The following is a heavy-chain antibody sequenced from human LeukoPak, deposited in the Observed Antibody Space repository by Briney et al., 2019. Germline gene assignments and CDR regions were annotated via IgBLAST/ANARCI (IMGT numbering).Heavy chain of an antibody. CDR3: ARSIAAAGSLPN. CDR2: INPSGGST. V-gene: IGHV1-46*01. Sequence: ASVKVSCKASGYTFTSYYMHWVRQAPGQGLGWMGIINPSGGSTSYAQKFQGRVTMTRDTSTSTVYMEPSSLRSEDTAVYYCARSIAAAGSLPNWGQGTLVTVSS. CDR1: GYTFTSYY. J-gene: IGHJ4*02. D-gene: IGHD6-13*01.